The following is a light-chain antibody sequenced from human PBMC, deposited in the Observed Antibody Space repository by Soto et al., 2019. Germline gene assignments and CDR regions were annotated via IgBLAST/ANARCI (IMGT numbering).Light chain of an antibody. Sequence: EIVLTQSPATLSLSPGERATLSCRASQIVGTNLAWYQQKPGQAPRLLTYGASSRATGIPDRFSGSGSGTDFTLTISRLEPEDFAVYYCQQYGSSLLFGQGTRLEIK. J-gene: IGKJ5*01. CDR3: QQYGSSLL. CDR1: QIVGTN. CDR2: GAS. V-gene: IGKV3-20*01.